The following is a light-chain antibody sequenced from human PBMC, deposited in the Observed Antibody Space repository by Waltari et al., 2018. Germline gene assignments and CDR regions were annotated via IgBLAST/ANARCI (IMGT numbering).Light chain of an antibody. V-gene: IGKV3-20*01. J-gene: IGKJ1*01. CDR2: GAS. CDR1: RSLSGA. CDR3: QHYVRLPVT. Sequence: IVVTPAPGPLALAPGESATLAGRASRSLSGALAWYQQKPGQAPRLLIYGASNRATGIPDRFSGSGSGTEFSLTVSRLEPEDFAVYYCQHYVRLPVTFGQGTRVEI.